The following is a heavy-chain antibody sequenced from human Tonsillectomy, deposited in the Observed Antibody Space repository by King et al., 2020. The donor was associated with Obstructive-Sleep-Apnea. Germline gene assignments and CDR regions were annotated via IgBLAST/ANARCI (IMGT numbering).Heavy chain of an antibody. D-gene: IGHD2-15*01. CDR2: IYYSGST. Sequence: QLQESGPGLVKPSETLSLTCTVSGGSISSYYWSWIRQPPGKGLEWIGYIYYSGSTNYNPSLKSRVTISVDTSKNQFSLKLSSVTAADTAVYYCARQGYCSGGSCLWEQSSLYYFDYWGQGTLVTVSS. J-gene: IGHJ4*02. CDR1: GGSISSYY. V-gene: IGHV4-59*08. CDR3: ARQGYCSGGSCLWEQSSLYYFDY.